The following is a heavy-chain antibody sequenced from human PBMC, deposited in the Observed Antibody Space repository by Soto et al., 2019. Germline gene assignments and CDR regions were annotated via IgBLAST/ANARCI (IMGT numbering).Heavy chain of an antibody. CDR3: AKDSEQLLFDYYYSGMDV. CDR2: VSYDGSFK. J-gene: IGHJ6*02. CDR1: GFTFSKFG. Sequence: GVSLRLSCEASGFTFSKFGIHWVRQAPGKGLEWVAVVSYDGSFKYYADSVKGRFTISRDNSKNTLYLQMNSLRPEDTALYYCAKDSEQLLFDYYYSGMDVWGQGATVNVSS. V-gene: IGHV3-30*18. D-gene: IGHD2-2*01.